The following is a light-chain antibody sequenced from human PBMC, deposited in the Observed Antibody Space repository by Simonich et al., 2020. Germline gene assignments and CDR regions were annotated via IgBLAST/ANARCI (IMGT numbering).Light chain of an antibody. CDR1: ISDVGGYNY. V-gene: IGLV2-14*03. J-gene: IGLJ2*01. CDR2: DVS. Sequence: QSALTQPASVSGSPGQSLTISCPGTISDVGGYNYVSCYQQHPGTAPQLMIYDVSKRPSGVSHRSSGTKSGTTASLTISGLQDEDEADYYCSSYTSSSTVVFGGGTKLTVL. CDR3: SSYTSSSTVV.